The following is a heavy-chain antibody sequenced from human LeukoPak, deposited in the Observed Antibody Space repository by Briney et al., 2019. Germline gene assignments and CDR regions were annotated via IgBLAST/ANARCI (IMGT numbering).Heavy chain of an antibody. CDR1: GGSISSDDYC. Sequence: PSQTLSLTCSVSGGSISSDDYCWNWIRQHPGKGLGWIGYIYYSGSTYYNPSLKSRVALSVDTSKNQFSLKLSSLTAADTAVYCCAKSREEIRGLDAFDIWGQGTMVTVSS. V-gene: IGHV4-31*03. D-gene: IGHD5-24*01. CDR2: IYYSGST. CDR3: AKSREEIRGLDAFDI. J-gene: IGHJ3*02.